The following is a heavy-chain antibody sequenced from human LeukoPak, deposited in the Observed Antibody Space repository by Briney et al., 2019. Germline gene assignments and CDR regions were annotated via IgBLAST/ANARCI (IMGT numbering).Heavy chain of an antibody. Sequence: GGSLRLSCAASGFTFSSYWMSWVRQALGKGLEWVANIKKDGSEKYYVDSVKGRFTISRDNAKNSLYLQMNSLRAEDTAVYYCARDLYRIVVVPHYFDYWGQGTLVTVSS. J-gene: IGHJ4*02. V-gene: IGHV3-7*01. CDR2: IKKDGSEK. CDR3: ARDLYRIVVVPHYFDY. CDR1: GFTFSSYW. D-gene: IGHD3-22*01.